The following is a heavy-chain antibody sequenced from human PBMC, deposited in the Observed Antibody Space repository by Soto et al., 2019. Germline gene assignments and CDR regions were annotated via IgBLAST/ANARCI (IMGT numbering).Heavy chain of an antibody. V-gene: IGHV4-59*08. CDR2: IYKTGGT. CDR1: SDSSITHN. Sequence: QVQQQESGPGLVKPSETLSLTCTVSSDSSITHNWSWIRQTPGKGLEWIGYIYKTGGTSYNPSLKTRVSLSMDTSTNQLSLKLSSVTAADTAVYYCVRQGIGNVHGLVDVWGQGTTVTVSS. J-gene: IGHJ6*02. D-gene: IGHD1-1*01. CDR3: VRQGIGNVHGLVDV.